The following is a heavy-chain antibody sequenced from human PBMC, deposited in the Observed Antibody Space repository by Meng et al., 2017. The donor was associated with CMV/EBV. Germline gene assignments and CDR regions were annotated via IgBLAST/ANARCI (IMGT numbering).Heavy chain of an antibody. V-gene: IGHV1-8*01. CDR3: NLDILTGYEAYGMDV. CDR2: MNPNSGNT. Sequence: ASVKVSCKASGYTFTSYDINWVRQATGQGLEWMGWMNPNSGNTGYAQKFQGRVTMTRNTSISTAYMELSSLRSEDTAAYYCNLDILTGYEAYGMDVWGQGTTVTVSS. CDR1: GYTFTSYD. J-gene: IGHJ6*02. D-gene: IGHD3-9*01.